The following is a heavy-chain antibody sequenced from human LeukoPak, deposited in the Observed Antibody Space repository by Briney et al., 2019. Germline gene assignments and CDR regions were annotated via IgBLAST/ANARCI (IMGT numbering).Heavy chain of an antibody. CDR1: GYTFTSYG. CDR2: ISAYNGNT. V-gene: IGHV1-18*01. CDR3: ARVRVGVWGSNWFDP. Sequence: ASVKVSCKASGYTFTSYGISWVRQAPGQGLEWMGWISAYNGNTNYAQKLQGRVTMTTDTSTSTAYMELRSLRSDDTAVYYCARVRVGVWGSNWFDPWGQGTLVTVSS. D-gene: IGHD3-10*01. J-gene: IGHJ5*02.